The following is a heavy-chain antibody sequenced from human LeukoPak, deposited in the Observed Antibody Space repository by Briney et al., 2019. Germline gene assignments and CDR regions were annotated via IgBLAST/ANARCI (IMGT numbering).Heavy chain of an antibody. V-gene: IGHV4-59*01. D-gene: IGHD5-24*01. CDR1: GGSISNYS. Sequence: PSQTLSLTCTVSGGSISNYSWNWIRQSPGKGLEWIGYIYYSGSTSYNPSLKSRVTISVDTSKNQFTLNLSSVTAADTAVYHCARLRSGYNVFDSWGQGTLVTVSS. CDR3: ARLRSGYNVFDS. CDR2: IYYSGST. J-gene: IGHJ4*02.